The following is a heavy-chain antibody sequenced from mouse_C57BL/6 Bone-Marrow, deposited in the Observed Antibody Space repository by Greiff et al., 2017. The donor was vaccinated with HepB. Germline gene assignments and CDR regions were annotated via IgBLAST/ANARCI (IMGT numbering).Heavy chain of an antibody. CDR3: AMRITTVVLDY. CDR1: GYTFTSYG. D-gene: IGHD1-1*01. V-gene: IGHV1-81*01. Sequence: VKLMESGAELARPGASVKLSCKASGYTFTSYGISWVKQRTGQGLEWIGEIYPRSGNTYYNEKFKGKATLTADKSSSTAYMELRSLTSEDSAVYFCAMRITTVVLDYWGQGTTLTVSS. J-gene: IGHJ2*01. CDR2: IYPRSGNT.